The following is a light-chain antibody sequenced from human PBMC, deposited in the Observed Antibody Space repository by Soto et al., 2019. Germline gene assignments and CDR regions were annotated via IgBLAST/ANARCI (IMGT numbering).Light chain of an antibody. J-gene: IGKJ5*01. CDR3: QQRSDSPPXT. Sequence: EIVLTQSPSTLSLSPGERATLSCRASQSVGSFLAWYQQKPGQAPRLLIYDTYKRPTGVPARFTGSGSGADFTLTINSLEPEDFAVYHCQQRSDSPPXTFGQGTRLEIK. CDR2: DTY. CDR1: QSVGSF. V-gene: IGKV3-11*01.